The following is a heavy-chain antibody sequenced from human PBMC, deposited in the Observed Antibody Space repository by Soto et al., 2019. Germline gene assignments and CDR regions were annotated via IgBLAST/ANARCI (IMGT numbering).Heavy chain of an antibody. CDR3: ARGPLSIAARYYYYYGMDV. Sequence: TSETLSLTCAVYGGSFIGYYWSWIRQPPGKGLEWIGEINHSGSTNYNPSLKSRVTISVDTSKNQFSLKLSSVTAADTAVYYCARGPLSIAARYYYYYGMDVWGQGTTVTVSS. J-gene: IGHJ6*02. V-gene: IGHV4-34*01. CDR1: GGSFIGYY. CDR2: INHSGST. D-gene: IGHD6-6*01.